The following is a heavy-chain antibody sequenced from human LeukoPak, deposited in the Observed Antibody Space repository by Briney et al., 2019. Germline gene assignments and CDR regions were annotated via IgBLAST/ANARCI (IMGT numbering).Heavy chain of an antibody. Sequence: ASVKVSCKASGYTFSSFGFMWVRQAPGQGLDWMGWISVYNGDTRYAQKFQGRVTMTTDTSTSTAYMELRSLTSDDTAVYYCARGLIAVAGIFDYWGQGTLVTVSS. CDR3: ARGLIAVAGIFDY. CDR1: GYTFSSFG. CDR2: ISVYNGDT. J-gene: IGHJ4*02. D-gene: IGHD6-19*01. V-gene: IGHV1-18*01.